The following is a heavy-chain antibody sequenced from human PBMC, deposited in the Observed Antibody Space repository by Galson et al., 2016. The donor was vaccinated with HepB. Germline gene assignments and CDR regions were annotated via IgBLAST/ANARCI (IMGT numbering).Heavy chain of an antibody. CDR2: ISWNSRSV. Sequence: SLRLSCAASGFTFDDYAMHWVRQAPGKGLEWVSSISWNSRSVGYADSVKGRFTISRDNGKNSLYLHMNSLRADDTALYYCAKGPHLSFFDYWGQGTLVTVSS. J-gene: IGHJ4*02. D-gene: IGHD3-16*02. CDR3: AKGPHLSFFDY. V-gene: IGHV3-9*01. CDR1: GFTFDDYA.